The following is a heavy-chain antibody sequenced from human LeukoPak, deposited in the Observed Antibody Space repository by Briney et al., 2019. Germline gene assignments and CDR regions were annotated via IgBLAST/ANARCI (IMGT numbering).Heavy chain of an antibody. Sequence: SETLSLTCTVSGGSISSGSYYWSWIRQPAGKGLEWIGRIYTSGSTKYNPSLKSRVTISVDTSKNPFSLKLSSLTAADTAVYYCATEYSTQTVTNFDYWGQGTLVTVSS. CDR2: IYTSGST. D-gene: IGHD4-17*01. CDR1: GGSISSGSYY. CDR3: ATEYSTQTVTNFDY. V-gene: IGHV4-61*02. J-gene: IGHJ4*02.